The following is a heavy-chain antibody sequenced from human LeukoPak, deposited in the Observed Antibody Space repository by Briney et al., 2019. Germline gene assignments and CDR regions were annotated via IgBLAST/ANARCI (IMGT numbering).Heavy chain of an antibody. CDR1: GFTFSSYA. CDR2: IRGSGSST. Sequence: PGGSLRLSCAASGFTFSSYAMSWVRQAPGKGLEWVSAIRGSGSSTYYADSVKGRFTISRDNSKNTLYLQMNSLRAEDTAVYYCAKMRARITMVRGVIDYWGQGTLVTVSS. D-gene: IGHD3-10*01. J-gene: IGHJ4*02. CDR3: AKMRARITMVRGVIDY. V-gene: IGHV3-23*01.